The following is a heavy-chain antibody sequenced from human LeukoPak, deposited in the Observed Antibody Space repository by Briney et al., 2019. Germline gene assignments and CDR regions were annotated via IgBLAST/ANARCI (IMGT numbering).Heavy chain of an antibody. CDR3: ARVVSRINGLREGYFDY. V-gene: IGHV4-34*01. CDR1: GGSFSAYY. J-gene: IGHJ4*02. D-gene: IGHD2-21*01. Sequence: TSETLSLTCAVYGGSFSAYYWSWIRQPPGKGLEWIGEINHSGSANYNPSLKSRVTISVDTSKNQFSLKLSSVTAADTAVYYCARVVSRINGLREGYFDYWGQGTLVTVSS. CDR2: INHSGSA.